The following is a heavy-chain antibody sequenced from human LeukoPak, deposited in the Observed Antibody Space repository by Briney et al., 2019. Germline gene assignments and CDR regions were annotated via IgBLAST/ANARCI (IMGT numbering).Heavy chain of an antibody. CDR3: ARDNSSSWEFDY. Sequence: TPSETLSLTCTVSGASISSDDYYWGWIRQSPGRGLEWIATVSYSGNVYYSPSLESRVTISLDTSKSQFSLGVNSVIAADTAAYYCARDNSSSWEFDYWGQGTLVTVSS. D-gene: IGHD6-13*01. J-gene: IGHJ4*02. CDR1: GASISSDDYY. V-gene: IGHV4-39*07. CDR2: VSYSGNV.